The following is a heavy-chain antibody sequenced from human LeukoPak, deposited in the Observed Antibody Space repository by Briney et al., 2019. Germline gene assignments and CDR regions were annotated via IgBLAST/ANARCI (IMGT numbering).Heavy chain of an antibody. Sequence: GESLKISCEGSGYSFTSYWIGWVRQMPGKGLEWMGIIYPGDSDTRYSPSFQGQVTISADKSISTAYLQWSSLKASDTAMYYCARLFLPYYYDSSGYYEFDYWGQGTLVTVSS. CDR1: GYSFTSYW. CDR3: ARLFLPYYYDSSGYYEFDY. J-gene: IGHJ4*02. D-gene: IGHD3-22*01. CDR2: IYPGDSDT. V-gene: IGHV5-51*01.